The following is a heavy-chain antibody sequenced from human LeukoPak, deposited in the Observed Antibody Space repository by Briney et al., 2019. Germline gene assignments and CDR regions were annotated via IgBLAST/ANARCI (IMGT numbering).Heavy chain of an antibody. Sequence: KPGGSLRLSCAASGFTFSSYSMNWVRQAPGKGLEWVSSISSSSSYIYCADSVKGRFTISRDNAKNSLYLQMNSLRAEDTAVYYCARGPSITMMVVEYDYWGQGTLVTVSS. CDR2: ISSSSSYI. J-gene: IGHJ4*02. CDR1: GFTFSSYS. D-gene: IGHD3-22*01. V-gene: IGHV3-21*01. CDR3: ARGPSITMMVVEYDY.